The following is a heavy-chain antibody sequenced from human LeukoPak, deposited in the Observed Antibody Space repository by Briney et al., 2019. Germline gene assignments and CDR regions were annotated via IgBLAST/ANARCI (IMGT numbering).Heavy chain of an antibody. CDR3: ARRPLYGSGSYYTPYFDY. J-gene: IGHJ4*02. Sequence: GESLRISPKGSGYRFTRYWISWVRQMPGKGLECTGRIDPSGSYTNYSPSFQGHVTISPDKSISTAYLQWSSLKASDTAMYYCARRPLYGSGSYYTPYFDYWGQGTLVTVSS. V-gene: IGHV5-10-1*01. CDR2: IDPSGSYT. D-gene: IGHD3-10*01. CDR1: GYRFTRYW.